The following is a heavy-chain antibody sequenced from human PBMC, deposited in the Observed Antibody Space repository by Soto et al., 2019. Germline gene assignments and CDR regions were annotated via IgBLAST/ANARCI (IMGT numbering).Heavy chain of an antibody. CDR3: AKLDEGGLQYAYYAMDV. J-gene: IGHJ6*02. CDR2: ISYDGSNK. Sequence: QVHLVESGGGVVQPGRSPRLSCVASGFTFSNYGMHWVRQAPGKGLEWVAVISYDGSNKYYADSVKGRFTISRDNSKNTLYLQMTSLTTEVTAMYYCAKLDEGGLQYAYYAMDVWGQGTTVTVSS. V-gene: IGHV3-30*18. CDR1: GFTFSNYG. D-gene: IGHD2-15*01.